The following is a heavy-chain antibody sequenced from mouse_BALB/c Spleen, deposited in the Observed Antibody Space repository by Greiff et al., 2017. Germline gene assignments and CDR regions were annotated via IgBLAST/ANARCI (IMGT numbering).Heavy chain of an antibody. V-gene: IGHV7-3*02. D-gene: IGHD1-2*01. CDR1: GFTFSDYY. CDR3: ERDTYGYDV. Sequence: EVKVVESGGGLVQPGGSLRLSCATSGFTFSDYYMSWVRQPPGKALEWLGFIRNKANGYTTEYSASVKGRFTISRDNSQSILYLQMNTLRTEDSATYSCERDTYGYDVWGQGTTLTVSS. CDR2: IRNKANGYTT. J-gene: IGHJ2*01.